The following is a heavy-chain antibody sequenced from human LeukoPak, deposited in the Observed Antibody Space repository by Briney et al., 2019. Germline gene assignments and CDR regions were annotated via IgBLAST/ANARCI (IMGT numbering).Heavy chain of an antibody. V-gene: IGHV6-1*01. D-gene: IGHD6-13*01. CDR2: TYYRSKWYS. J-gene: IGHJ4*02. Sequence: SQTLSLTCAISGDSVSSTSAAWNCIRQSPSRGLEWLGRTYYRSKWYSDYAVSVRGRMTVNPDTSTNQFSLQLNSVTPEDTAVYYCARYTSSWFFASWGVRTMVSVSS. CDR3: ARYTSSWFFAS. CDR1: GDSVSSTSAA.